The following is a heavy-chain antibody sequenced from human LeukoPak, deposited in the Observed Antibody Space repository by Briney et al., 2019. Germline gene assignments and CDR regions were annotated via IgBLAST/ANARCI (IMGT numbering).Heavy chain of an antibody. CDR3: ARDQNTYYYDSSGYNPNYFDY. CDR2: ISAYNGNT. Sequence: ASVKVSCKASGYTFTSYGISWVRQAPGQGLEWMGWISAYNGNTNYAQKHQGRVTMTTDTSTSTAYMELRSLRSDDTAVYYCARDQNTYYYDSSGYNPNYFDYWGQGTLVTVSS. V-gene: IGHV1-18*01. J-gene: IGHJ4*02. CDR1: GYTFTSYG. D-gene: IGHD3-22*01.